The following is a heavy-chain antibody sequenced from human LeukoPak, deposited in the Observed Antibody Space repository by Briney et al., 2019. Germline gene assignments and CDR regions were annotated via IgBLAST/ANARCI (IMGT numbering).Heavy chain of an antibody. V-gene: IGHV3-23*01. Sequence: PGGSPRLSCAASGFTFSSYAMSWVRQAPGKGLEWVSAISGSGGSTYYADSVKGRFTISRDNSKNTLYLQMNSLRAEDTAVYYCAKDASITGTSRPFDYWGQGTLVTVSS. CDR1: GFTFSSYA. CDR2: ISGSGGST. J-gene: IGHJ4*02. D-gene: IGHD1-20*01. CDR3: AKDASITGTSRPFDY.